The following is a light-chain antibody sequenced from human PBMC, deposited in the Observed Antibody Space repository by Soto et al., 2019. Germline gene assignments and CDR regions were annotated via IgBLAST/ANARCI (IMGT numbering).Light chain of an antibody. CDR3: AAWDGSLNNVL. Sequence: QSVLTQPPSASGTPGQRVTISCSGSGSSIGTNTVNWYRQLLGTAPKLLIYGNNQRPSGVPDRFSGSKSGTSASLAISGLQSEDEADYYCAAWDGSLNNVLFGGGTQLTVL. CDR1: GSSIGTNT. V-gene: IGLV1-44*01. J-gene: IGLJ2*01. CDR2: GNN.